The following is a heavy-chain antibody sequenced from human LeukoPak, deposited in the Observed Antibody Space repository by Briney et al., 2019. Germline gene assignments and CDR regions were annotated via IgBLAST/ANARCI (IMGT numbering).Heavy chain of an antibody. D-gene: IGHD1-7*01. Sequence: GGSLRLSCAASGFTVSSNYMTWVRQAPGKGLECVSVVYTGGSTYYADSVEGRFTISRDNSKNTLYLHMNTLRPEDTAVYYCAGCRWNYHYFEHWGQGTLVTVSS. V-gene: IGHV3-66*01. CDR3: AGCRWNYHYFEH. CDR2: VYTGGST. J-gene: IGHJ4*02. CDR1: GFTVSSNY.